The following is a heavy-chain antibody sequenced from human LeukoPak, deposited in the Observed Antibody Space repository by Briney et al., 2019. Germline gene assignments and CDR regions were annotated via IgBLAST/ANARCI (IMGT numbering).Heavy chain of an antibody. CDR1: GYTFTSYD. CDR2: MNPNSGNT. Sequence: ASVKLSCTASGYTFTSYDINWVRQATGQGLEWMGWMNPNSGNTGYAQKFQGRVTMTRSTSISTAYMELSSLRSEDTAVYYCARWGIYGSGTYYYYGMDVWGQGTTVTVSS. J-gene: IGHJ6*01. CDR3: ARWGIYGSGTYYYYGMDV. V-gene: IGHV1-8*01. D-gene: IGHD3-10*01.